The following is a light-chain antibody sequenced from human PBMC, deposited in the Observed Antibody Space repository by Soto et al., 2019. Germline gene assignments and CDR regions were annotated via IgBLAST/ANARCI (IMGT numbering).Light chain of an antibody. CDR1: QSISTW. J-gene: IGKJ1*01. Sequence: DIQMTQSPSTLSASVGDRVTITCRASQSISTWLAWYQQKPGKAPKLLIYDASALPRGVPSRFSGSGSGTKFTLTIASLQPDDFATYYCKQYETFSGTFGPGTKVDIK. CDR3: KQYETFSGT. V-gene: IGKV1-5*01. CDR2: DAS.